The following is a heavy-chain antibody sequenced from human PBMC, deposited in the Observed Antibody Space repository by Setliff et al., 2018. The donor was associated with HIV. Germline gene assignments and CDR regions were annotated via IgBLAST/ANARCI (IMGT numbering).Heavy chain of an antibody. J-gene: IGHJ6*04. CDR3: VKGDCTSSSCELEY. V-gene: IGHV3-21*04. CDR2: ISSTSTYI. CDR1: GFTFNTYS. Sequence: GGSLRLSCAASGFTFNTYSLNWVRQAPGKGLEWFSSISSTSTYIYYADSVRGRFTVSRDNAKKALYLQMNSLRIEDTAFYHCVKGDCTSSSCELEYWGKGTTVTVSS. D-gene: IGHD2-2*01.